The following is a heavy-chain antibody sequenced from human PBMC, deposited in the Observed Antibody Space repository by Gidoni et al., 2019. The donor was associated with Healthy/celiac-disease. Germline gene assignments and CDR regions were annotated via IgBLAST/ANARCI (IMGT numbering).Heavy chain of an antibody. D-gene: IGHD6-19*01. CDR3: TREDSGWFYYYYYMDV. V-gene: IGHV3-73*01. CDR1: GFTLSGSA. J-gene: IGHJ6*03. Sequence: EVQLVESGGGWVQPGGSLKPSCAASGFTLSGSARHWVRQGSGKGLEWVGRSRRKANSYATAYAASVKGRFTISRDDSKNTAYLQMNSLKTEDTAVYYCTREDSGWFYYYYYMDVWGKGTTVTVSS. CDR2: SRRKANSYAT.